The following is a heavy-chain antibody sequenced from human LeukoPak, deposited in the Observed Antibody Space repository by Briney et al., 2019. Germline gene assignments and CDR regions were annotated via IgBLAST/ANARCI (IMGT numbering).Heavy chain of an antibody. D-gene: IGHD5-24*01. V-gene: IGHV5-10-1*01. CDR2: IDPTDSYI. CDR3: TTWRRDGYRFDY. J-gene: IGHJ4*02. CDR1: GYSFTTYW. Sequence: GESLKISCKGSGYSFTTYWISWVRQMPGKGLEWIGRIDPTDSYIDYSPSLQGHVTISADKSISTAYLQWSSLKASDTAMYFCTTWRRDGYRFDYWGQGTLVTVSS.